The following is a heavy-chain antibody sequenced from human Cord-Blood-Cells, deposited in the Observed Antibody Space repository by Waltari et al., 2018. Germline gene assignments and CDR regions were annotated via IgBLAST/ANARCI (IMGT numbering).Heavy chain of an antibody. CDR3: ARVAMGEYCSSTSCYFDY. CDR2: INHSGST. CDR1: GGSFSGYY. D-gene: IGHD2-2*01. J-gene: IGHJ4*02. Sequence: QVQLQQWGAGLLKPSETLSLTCXVYGGSFSGYYWSWIRQPPGKGLEWIGEINHSGSTNYNPSLKSRVTISVDTSKNQFSLKLSSVTAADTAVYYCARVAMGEYCSSTSCYFDYWGQGTLVTVSS. V-gene: IGHV4-34*01.